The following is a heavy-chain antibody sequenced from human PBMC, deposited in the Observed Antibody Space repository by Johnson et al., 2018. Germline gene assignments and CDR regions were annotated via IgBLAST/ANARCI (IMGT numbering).Heavy chain of an antibody. Sequence: QVQLVQSGAEVKKPGSSVKVSCKASGGTFSSYAISWVRQTPGQGLEWMGGIIPIFGTANYAQKFQGRVTITADKSTSTAYMELSSLRAEDTAVYYCARDRGSNYGSNYYGMDVWGQGTTVTVSS. D-gene: IGHD4-11*01. CDR1: GGTFSSYA. CDR3: ARDRGSNYGSNYYGMDV. V-gene: IGHV1-69*06. J-gene: IGHJ6*02. CDR2: IIPIFGTA.